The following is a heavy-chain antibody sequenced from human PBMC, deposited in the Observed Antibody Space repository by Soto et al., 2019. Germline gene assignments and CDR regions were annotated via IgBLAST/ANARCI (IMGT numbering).Heavy chain of an antibody. CDR1: WFSFISLA. Sequence: PGGSLRLSCATSWFSFISLAMSWVRQAPGKGLEWVSSISGRGVDTLYADSVKGRFTISRDNSRNTLYLQVNSLRAEDTAVYYCAKDQTDVTLFDYWGQGTLVTVSS. V-gene: IGHV3-23*01. CDR3: AKDQTDVTLFDY. D-gene: IGHD2-21*02. CDR2: ISGRGVDT. J-gene: IGHJ4*02.